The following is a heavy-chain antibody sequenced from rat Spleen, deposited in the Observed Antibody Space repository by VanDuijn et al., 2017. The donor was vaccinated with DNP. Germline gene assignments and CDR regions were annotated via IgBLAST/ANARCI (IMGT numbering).Heavy chain of an antibody. CDR2: TSYDGSSP. J-gene: IGHJ2*01. CDR1: GFTFSNYD. CDR3: AREDGLHTTDYYAPRGYFDY. D-gene: IGHD1-6*01. V-gene: IGHV5-7*01. Sequence: EVQLVESGGGLVQPGRSMKLSCAASGFTFSNYDMAWVRQAPKKGLAWVATTSYDGSSPYYRDSGKGRFTISRDNAKSTLYLQRDSRRSEDTATYYCAREDGLHTTDYYAPRGYFDYWGQGVMVTVSS.